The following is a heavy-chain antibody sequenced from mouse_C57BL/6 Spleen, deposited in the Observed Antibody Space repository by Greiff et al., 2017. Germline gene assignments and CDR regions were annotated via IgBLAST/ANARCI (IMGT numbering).Heavy chain of an antibody. J-gene: IGHJ3*01. CDR3: ARSRDYDYKQPFAY. V-gene: IGHV1-81*01. CDR1: GYTFTSYG. Sequence: VKLQESGAELARPGASVKLSCKASGYTFTSYGISWVKQRTGQGLEWIGEIYPRSGNTYYNEKFKGKATLTADKSSSTAYMELRSLTSEDSAVYFCARSRDYDYKQPFAYWGQGTLVTVSA. D-gene: IGHD2-4*01. CDR2: IYPRSGNT.